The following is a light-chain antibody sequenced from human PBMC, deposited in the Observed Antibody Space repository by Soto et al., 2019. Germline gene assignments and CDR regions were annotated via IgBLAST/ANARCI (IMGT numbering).Light chain of an antibody. J-gene: IGLJ1*01. Sequence: QSVLNQPASVSGSPGQSITISCTGTSSDVGNYNLVSWYQQHPGKAPKLMIYEASKRPSGVSNRFSASKSGITASLTISGLQAEDEADYYCCSYAGGSPLGVFGTGTKVTVL. V-gene: IGLV2-23*02. CDR2: EAS. CDR1: SSDVGNYNL. CDR3: CSYAGGSPLGV.